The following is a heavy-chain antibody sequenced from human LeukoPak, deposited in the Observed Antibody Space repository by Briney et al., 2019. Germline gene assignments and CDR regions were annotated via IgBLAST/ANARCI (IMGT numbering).Heavy chain of an antibody. CDR1: GFTFLSYG. J-gene: IGHJ4*02. V-gene: IGHV3-30*02. Sequence: GGSLRLSCAASGFTFLSYGMHWVRQAPGKGLEWVAFIRYDGSNKYYADSVKGRFTISRDNSKNTLYLQMNSLRAEDTAVYYCARGPSGYHNTGGQGTLVTVSS. D-gene: IGHD5-12*01. CDR2: IRYDGSNK. CDR3: ARGPSGYHNT.